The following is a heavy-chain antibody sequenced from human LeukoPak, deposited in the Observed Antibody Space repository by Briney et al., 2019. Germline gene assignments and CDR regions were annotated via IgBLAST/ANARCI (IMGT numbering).Heavy chain of an antibody. J-gene: IGHJ6*03. V-gene: IGHV4-59*01. Sequence: SETLSLTCTVSGGSISSYYWSWIRQPPGKGLEWVGYIYYSGSTIYNPSLKSRVTISVDTSKNQFSLKLSSVTAADTAVYYCARASEDYYYYYMDVWGKGTTVTISS. CDR3: ARASEDYYYYYMDV. D-gene: IGHD1-14*01. CDR1: GGSISSYY. CDR2: IYYSGST.